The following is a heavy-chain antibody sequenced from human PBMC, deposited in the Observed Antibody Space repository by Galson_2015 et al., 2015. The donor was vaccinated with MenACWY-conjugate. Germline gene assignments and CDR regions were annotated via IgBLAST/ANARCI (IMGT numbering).Heavy chain of an antibody. CDR3: ARVFDTWCMDV. Sequence: LRLSCAASGFTFGTYGIHWVRQAPAKGLEWVALIWDDGSYKYYADSVKGRFTISRDNSKNTLYLQMNSLRAEDTAVYYCARVFDTWCMDVWGKGTTVTVSS. V-gene: IGHV3-33*08. CDR2: IWDDGSYK. D-gene: IGHD2-8*02. CDR1: GFTFGTYG. J-gene: IGHJ6*03.